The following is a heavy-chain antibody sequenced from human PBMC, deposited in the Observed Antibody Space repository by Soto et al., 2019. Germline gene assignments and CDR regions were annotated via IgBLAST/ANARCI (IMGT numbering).Heavy chain of an antibody. CDR2: IIPIFGTA. CDR3: ARIPESYDSSGYYIDY. D-gene: IGHD3-22*01. J-gene: IGHJ4*02. Sequence: SLKVSCKASGGTLSSYAISWVRQAPGQGLEWMGGIIPIFGTANYAQKFQGRVTITADKSTSTAYMELSSLRSEDTAVYYCARIPESYDSSGYYIDYWGQGTLVTVSS. CDR1: GGTLSSYA. V-gene: IGHV1-69*06.